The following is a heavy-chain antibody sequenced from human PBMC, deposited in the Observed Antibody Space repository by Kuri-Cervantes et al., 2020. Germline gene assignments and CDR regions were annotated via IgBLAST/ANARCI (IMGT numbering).Heavy chain of an antibody. Sequence: SGPTLVKPTQTLTLTCTFSGFSLSTSGVGVGWIRRPPGKALEWLALIYWDDDKRYSPSLKSRLTVTKDTSKNQVVLTMTNMDPVDTATYYCAHSSTVRATTWDYYYYGMDVWGQGTTVTVSS. CDR3: AHSSTVRATTWDYYYYGMDV. V-gene: IGHV2-5*02. D-gene: IGHD1-26*01. CDR1: GFSLSTSGVG. J-gene: IGHJ6*02. CDR2: IYWDDDK.